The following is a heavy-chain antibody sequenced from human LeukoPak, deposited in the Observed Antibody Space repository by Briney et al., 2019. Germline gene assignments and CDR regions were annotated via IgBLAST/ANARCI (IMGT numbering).Heavy chain of an antibody. CDR2: IYYSGST. J-gene: IGHJ6*03. CDR1: GGSFSSYY. V-gene: IGHV4-59*12. CDR3: ARERGETTRRYYYYYYYMDV. Sequence: PSETLSLTCAVYGGSFSSYYWSWIRQPPGKGLEWIGYIYYSGSTNYNPSLKSRVTISVDTSKNQFSLKLSSVTAADTAVYYCARERGETTRRYYYYYYYMDVWGKGTTVTVSS. D-gene: IGHD1-14*01.